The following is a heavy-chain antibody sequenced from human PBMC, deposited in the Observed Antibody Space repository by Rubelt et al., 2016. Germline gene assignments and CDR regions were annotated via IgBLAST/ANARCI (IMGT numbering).Heavy chain of an antibody. Sequence: DCLKGRVTISRDNSRNILHLQMNSLRAEDTAVYYCARSGSGWDFNYWGQGTLVTVSS. J-gene: IGHJ4*02. D-gene: IGHD6-19*01. CDR3: ARSGSGWDFNY. V-gene: IGHV3-53*01.